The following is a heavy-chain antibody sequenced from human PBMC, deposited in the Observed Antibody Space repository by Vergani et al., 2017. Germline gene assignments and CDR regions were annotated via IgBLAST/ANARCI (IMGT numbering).Heavy chain of an antibody. CDR2: ISYDGSNK. Sequence: QVQLVESGGGVVQPGRSLRLSCAASGFTFSSYGMHWVRQAPGKGLGWVAVISYDGSNKYYADSVKGRFTISRDNSKNTLYLQMNSLRAEDTAVYYCAKDYTAAKSYFDYWGQGTLVTVSS. J-gene: IGHJ4*02. D-gene: IGHD5-18*01. V-gene: IGHV3-30*18. CDR3: AKDYTAAKSYFDY. CDR1: GFTFSSYG.